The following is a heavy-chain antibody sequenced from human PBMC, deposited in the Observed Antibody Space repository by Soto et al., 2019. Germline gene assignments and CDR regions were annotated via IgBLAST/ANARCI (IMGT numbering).Heavy chain of an antibody. V-gene: IGHV3-11*01. CDR3: AREVDRALVGSPHYFHY. CDR1: GFSFSDYY. D-gene: IGHD5-18*01. Sequence: PGGSLRLSCAASGFSFSDYYMTWIRQAPGQGLEWVSYISSRSGTIFYADSVKGRFTLSRDNSKNSMYLQMNSLRAEDTAVYYCAREVDRALVGSPHYFHYWAQGTLVTVSS. J-gene: IGHJ4*01. CDR2: ISSRSGTI.